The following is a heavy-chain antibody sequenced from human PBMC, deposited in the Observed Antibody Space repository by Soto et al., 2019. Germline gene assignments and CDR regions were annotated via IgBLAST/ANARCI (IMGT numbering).Heavy chain of an antibody. J-gene: IGHJ4*02. CDR2: IYYSGST. CDR1: GGSISSGGYS. V-gene: IGHV4-31*11. CDR3: ARGPPLL. Sequence: PSEILSLTCAVSGGSISSGGYSWSWIRQHPGKGLEWIGCIYYSGSTYYNPSLKSRVTISVDTSKNQFSLKLSSVTAADTAVYYCARGPPLLCGQGTLVTVSS.